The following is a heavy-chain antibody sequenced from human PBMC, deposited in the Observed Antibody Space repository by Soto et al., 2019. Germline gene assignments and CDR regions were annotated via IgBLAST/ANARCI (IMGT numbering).Heavy chain of an antibody. CDR1: GGSISSYY. D-gene: IGHD2-15*01. Sequence: QVQLQESGPGLVKPSETLSLTCTVSGGSISSYYWSWIRPPPGKGLEWIGYIYYSGSTNYNPSLKNRVTISVDTSKNQFALKLSSVTAADTAVYYCARGDCSGGSCYGYYQHWGQGTLVTVSS. CDR2: IYYSGST. CDR3: ARGDCSGGSCYGYYQH. V-gene: IGHV4-59*01. J-gene: IGHJ1*01.